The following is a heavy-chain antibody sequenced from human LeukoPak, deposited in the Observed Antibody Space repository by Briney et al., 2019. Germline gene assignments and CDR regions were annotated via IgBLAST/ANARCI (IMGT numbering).Heavy chain of an antibody. CDR2: VKGDGSAT. V-gene: IGHV3-7*03. D-gene: IGHD2-2*02. Sequence: PGGSLRLSCAASGFIFTDYWMNWVRQAPGRGLEWLASVKGDGSATSYVDSVKGRFTISRDNAKNSLYLQMNSLRAEDTAVYYCAKLGSSSCYTGIDYWGQGTLVTVSS. CDR1: GFIFTDYW. CDR3: AKLGSSSCYTGIDY. J-gene: IGHJ4*02.